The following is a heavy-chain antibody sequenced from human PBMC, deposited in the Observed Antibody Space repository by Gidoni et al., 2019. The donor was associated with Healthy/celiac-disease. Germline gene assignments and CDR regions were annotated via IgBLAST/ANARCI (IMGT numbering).Heavy chain of an antibody. CDR1: GGPVSRGSYY. V-gene: IGHV4-61*01. Sequence: QVQLPESGPGLVKPSETLSLTCTVSGGPVSRGSYYWSWIRQPPGKGLEWIGYIYYSGSTNYNPSLKSRVTIAVDTSKNQFSLKLSSVTAADTAVYYCAREGRGSGSYDYWGQGTLVTVSS. D-gene: IGHD3-10*01. CDR3: AREGRGSGSYDY. CDR2: IYYSGST. J-gene: IGHJ4*02.